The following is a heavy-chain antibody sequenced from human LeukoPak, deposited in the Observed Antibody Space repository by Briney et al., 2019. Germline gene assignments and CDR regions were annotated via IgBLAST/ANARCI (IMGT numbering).Heavy chain of an antibody. CDR1: GFTFSSDA. J-gene: IGHJ4*02. CDR2: ISYDENNK. CDR3: ASLYYYDSSGYYLHPDY. D-gene: IGHD3-22*01. V-gene: IGHV3-30*04. Sequence: GGSLRLSCAASGFTFSSDAMHWVRQAPGKGLEWVAVISYDENNKNYADSVKGRFTISRDNAKNSLYLQMNSLRAEDTAVYYCASLYYYDSSGYYLHPDYWGQGTLVTVSS.